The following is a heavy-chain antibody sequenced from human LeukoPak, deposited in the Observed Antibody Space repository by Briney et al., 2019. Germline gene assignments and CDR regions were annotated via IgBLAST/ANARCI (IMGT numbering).Heavy chain of an antibody. CDR3: ASATVDGTFDY. V-gene: IGHV1-69*13. CDR2: IIPIFGTA. Sequence: GGSVSVSCKASGGTFSSYAISWVRQAPGQGLEWMGGIIPIFGTANYAQKFKGRVTITADESTSTAYMELSSLRSEDTAVYYCASATVDGTFDYWGQGTLVTVSS. CDR1: GGTFSSYA. J-gene: IGHJ4*02. D-gene: IGHD4-23*01.